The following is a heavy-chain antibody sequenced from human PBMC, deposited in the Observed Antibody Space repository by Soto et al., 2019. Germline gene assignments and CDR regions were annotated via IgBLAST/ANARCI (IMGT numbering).Heavy chain of an antibody. CDR2: ISYDGSNK. CDR3: AVDVAVADGDHRLRERGGYGMDV. D-gene: IGHD3-16*01. J-gene: IGHJ6*02. CDR1: GFTFSSYG. Sequence: PGGSLRLSCAASGFTFSSYGMHWVRQAPGKGLEWVAVISYDGSNKYYADSVKGRFTISRDNSKNTLYLQMNSLRAEDTAVYYCAVDVAVADGDHRLRERGGYGMDVWGQGTTVTVSS. V-gene: IGHV3-30*03.